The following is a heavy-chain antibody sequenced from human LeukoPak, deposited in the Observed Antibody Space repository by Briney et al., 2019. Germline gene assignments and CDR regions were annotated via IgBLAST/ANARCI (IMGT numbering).Heavy chain of an antibody. CDR2: MESNNGHT. CDR3: ARGPPNWGMVGY. D-gene: IGHD7-27*01. V-gene: IGHV1-8*01. J-gene: IGHJ4*02. Sequence: ASVKVSCKASGYTFTSFDFNWVRQATGQGLEWMGWMESNNGHTGYAQKFQGRVTMTRDTSISTAYMELSSLTFEDTAVYYCARGPPNWGMVGYWGQGTLVTVSS. CDR1: GYTFTSFD.